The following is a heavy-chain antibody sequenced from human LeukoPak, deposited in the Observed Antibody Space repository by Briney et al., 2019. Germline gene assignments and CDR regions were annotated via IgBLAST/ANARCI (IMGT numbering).Heavy chain of an antibody. Sequence: ASVKVSCKASGYTLTGYYLHWVRRAPGQGLEWMGWINPNTGATHSAQKFQGRITMTRDTSISTAYMDLSRLRSDDTAVYYCARDRVGSGWPRPYYFEVWGQGTLVTVSS. J-gene: IGHJ4*02. CDR2: INPNTGAT. CDR1: GYTLTGYY. D-gene: IGHD6-19*01. V-gene: IGHV1-2*02. CDR3: ARDRVGSGWPRPYYFEV.